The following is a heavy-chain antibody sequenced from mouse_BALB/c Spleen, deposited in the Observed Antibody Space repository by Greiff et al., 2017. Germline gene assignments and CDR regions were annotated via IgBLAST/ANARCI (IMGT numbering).Heavy chain of an antibody. CDR2: ISYDGSN. CDR1: GYSIPSGYY. CDR3: ASYYCSGGFAY. J-gene: IGHJ3*01. Sequence: EVKLQESGPGLVKPSQSLSLTCSVTGYSIPSGYYWNWIRQFPGNKLEWMGYISYDGSNNYNPYLKNRISITRDTSKNQFFLKLNSVTTEDTATYYCASYYCSGGFAYWGQGTRVTGSA. V-gene: IGHV3-6*02. D-gene: IGHD1-1*01.